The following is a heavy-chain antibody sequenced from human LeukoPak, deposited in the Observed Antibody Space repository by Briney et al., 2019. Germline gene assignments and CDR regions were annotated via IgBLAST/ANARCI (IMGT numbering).Heavy chain of an antibody. D-gene: IGHD3-22*01. CDR3: ARRSFSDNYYGAFNL. CDR1: GYTFHNYD. V-gene: IGHV1-8*01. J-gene: IGHJ4*02. Sequence: GASVKVSCKASGYTFHNYDINWVRQATGQGLEWMGWMNPNSGNTGYAQRFQGRVTMTRDTSISTAYMELSSLRSDDTAVYYCARRSFSDNYYGAFNLWGQGTLVTVTP. CDR2: MNPNSGNT.